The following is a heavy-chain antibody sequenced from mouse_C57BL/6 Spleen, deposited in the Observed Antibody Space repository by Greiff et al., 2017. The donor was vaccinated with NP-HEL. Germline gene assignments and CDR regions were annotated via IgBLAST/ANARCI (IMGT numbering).Heavy chain of an antibody. V-gene: IGHV5-17*01. D-gene: IGHD2-3*01. CDR2: ISSGSSTI. CDR1: GFTFSDYG. CDR3: ARLFSMFAY. Sequence: EVKLVESGGGLVKPGGSLKLSCAASGFTFSDYGMHWVRQAPEKGLEWVAYISSGSSTIYYADTVKGRFTISRDNAKNTLFLQMTSLRSEDTAMYYCARLFSMFAYWGQGTLVTVSA. J-gene: IGHJ3*01.